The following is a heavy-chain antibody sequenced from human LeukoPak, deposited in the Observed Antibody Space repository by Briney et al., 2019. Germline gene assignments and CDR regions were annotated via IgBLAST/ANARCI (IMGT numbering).Heavy chain of an antibody. CDR3: ARGPKRGYSSGWYSLGFVY. J-gene: IGHJ4*02. CDR1: GFTFSSYG. V-gene: IGHV3-33*01. CDR2: IWYDGSNK. D-gene: IGHD6-19*01. Sequence: PGGSLRLSCAASGFTFSSYGMHWVRQAPGKGLEWVAVIWYDGSNKYYADSVKGRFTISRDNSKNTLCLQMNSLRAEDTAVYYCARGPKRGYSSGWYSLGFVYWGQGTLVTVSS.